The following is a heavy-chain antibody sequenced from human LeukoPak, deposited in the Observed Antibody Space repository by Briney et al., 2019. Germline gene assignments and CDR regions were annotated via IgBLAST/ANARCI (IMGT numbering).Heavy chain of an antibody. CDR3: ARPPYRYPPRYCTNGVCAGDWFDP. J-gene: IGHJ5*02. CDR1: GYTFSGYY. D-gene: IGHD2-8*01. Sequence: ASVKVSCKASGYTFSGYYIHWVRQAPGHGLEWMGWINPNSGGTNYAQKFQGRVTMTRDTSISTAYMELSRLRSDDTAVYYCARPPYRYPPRYCTNGVCAGDWFDPWGQGTLVTVSS. CDR2: INPNSGGT. V-gene: IGHV1-2*02.